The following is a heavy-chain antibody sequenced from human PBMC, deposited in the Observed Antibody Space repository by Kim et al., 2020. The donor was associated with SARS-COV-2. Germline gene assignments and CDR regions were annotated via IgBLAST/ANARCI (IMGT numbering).Heavy chain of an antibody. CDR3: ARATAAATSALGY. Sequence: GGSLRLSCAGSGFIFSDYYMHWVRQAPGKGLEWVSRMNGNGSIKDYADSVKDRSTISRDNAENMLYLQIHNLAVDDTAVYYCARATAAATSALGYWCQGTVVTVSS. CDR1: GFIFSDYY. D-gene: IGHD6-13*01. J-gene: IGHJ4*02. CDR2: MNGNGSIK. V-gene: IGHV3-74*01.